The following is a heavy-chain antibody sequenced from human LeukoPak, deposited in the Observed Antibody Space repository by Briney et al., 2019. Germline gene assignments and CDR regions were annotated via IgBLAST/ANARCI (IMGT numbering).Heavy chain of an antibody. CDR3: ARRLSSSWYYFDY. Sequence: SETLSLTCTVSGGSISSSSYYWGWLRQPPGKGLEWIGSIYYSGSTYYNPSLKSRVTISVDTSKNQFSLKLSSVTAADTAVYYCARRLSSSWYYFDYWGQGTLVTVSS. CDR2: IYYSGST. J-gene: IGHJ4*02. D-gene: IGHD6-13*01. V-gene: IGHV4-39*01. CDR1: GGSISSSSYY.